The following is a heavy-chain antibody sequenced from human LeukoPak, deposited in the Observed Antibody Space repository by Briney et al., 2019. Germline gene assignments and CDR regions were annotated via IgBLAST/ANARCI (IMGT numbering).Heavy chain of an antibody. CDR2: IYHSGST. V-gene: IGHV4-4*02. Sequence: PSGTLSLTCAVSGGSISSSNWWSWVRQPPGKGLEWIGEIYHSGSTNYNPSLKSRVTISVENSKNQFSLKLSSVTAADTAVYYCARGTLYSSSWRSLSFDSWGQGTMVTVSA. CDR3: ARGTLYSSSWRSLSFDS. J-gene: IGHJ3*02. CDR1: GGSISSSNW. D-gene: IGHD6-13*01.